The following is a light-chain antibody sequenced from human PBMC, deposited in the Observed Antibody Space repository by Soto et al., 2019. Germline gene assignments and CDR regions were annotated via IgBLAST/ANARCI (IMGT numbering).Light chain of an antibody. Sequence: QSALTQPRSVSGSPGQSITISCTGTSSDVGGYNYVSWYRQHPGKAPKLMIYDVSKRPSGFPDRFSGSKSGNTASLTISGLQAEDDADYYCCSYAGSYTHYVFGTGTKLTVL. V-gene: IGLV2-11*01. CDR2: DVS. CDR1: SSDVGGYNY. CDR3: CSYAGSYTHYV. J-gene: IGLJ1*01.